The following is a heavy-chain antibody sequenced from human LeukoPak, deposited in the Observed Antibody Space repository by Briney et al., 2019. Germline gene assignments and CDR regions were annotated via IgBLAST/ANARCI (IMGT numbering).Heavy chain of an antibody. Sequence: AGGSLRLSCAASGFIFSNFAMNWVRQAPGKGLEWVSAMSGSGDNTYYADSAKGRFTISRDSSKNTLYLEMTSLRAEDTAVYYCAKKNYGNNPWGSWGQGTLVTVSS. V-gene: IGHV3-23*01. CDR2: MSGSGDNT. J-gene: IGHJ5*02. D-gene: IGHD1/OR15-1a*01. CDR1: GFIFSNFA. CDR3: AKKNYGNNPWGS.